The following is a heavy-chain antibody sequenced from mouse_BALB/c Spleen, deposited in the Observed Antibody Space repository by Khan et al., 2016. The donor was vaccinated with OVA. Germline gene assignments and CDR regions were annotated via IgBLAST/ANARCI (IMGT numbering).Heavy chain of an antibody. CDR3: ARDYGSLYWFFAV. V-gene: IGHV3-5*02. CDR2: IYYSGTV. J-gene: IGHJ1*01. D-gene: IGHD1-1*01. CDR1: GISITSGNYR. Sequence: VQLQQSGPGLVKPSQTVSLTCTVTGISITSGNYRWSWIRQFPGNKLEWIGNIYYSGTVTYNPSLTSRTTITRDTSKNQFFLEMNSLTAEDTATYYCARDYGSLYWFFAVWGAGTTVTVSA.